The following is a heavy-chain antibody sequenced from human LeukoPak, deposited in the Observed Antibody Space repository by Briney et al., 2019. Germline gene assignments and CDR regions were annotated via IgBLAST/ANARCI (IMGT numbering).Heavy chain of an antibody. CDR2: IIPILGIA. CDR1: GGTFSSYA. J-gene: IGHJ4*02. D-gene: IGHD3-22*01. Sequence: GASVKVSCKASGGTFSSYAISWVRQAPGQGLEWMGRIIPILGIANYAQKFQGRVTITADKSTSTAYMELSSLRSEDTAVYYCARDEPINDYDSSGYLYYFDYWGQGTLVTVSS. V-gene: IGHV1-69*04. CDR3: ARDEPINDYDSSGYLYYFDY.